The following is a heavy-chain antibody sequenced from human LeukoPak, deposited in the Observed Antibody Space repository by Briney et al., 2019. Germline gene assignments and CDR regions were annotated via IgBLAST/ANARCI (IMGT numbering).Heavy chain of an antibody. V-gene: IGHV1-69*05. D-gene: IGHD5-24*01. CDR3: ASGSLGDGYGVGDYYQYMDV. CDR1: GGTFNSYA. CDR2: IMPLFGTA. Sequence: ASVKVSCKASGGTFNSYAISWVRQAPGQGLEWMGGIMPLFGTANYAQEFQGRVTFTTDESASTAYMEVSSLRSEDTAVYYCASGSLGDGYGVGDYYQYMDVWGKGTTVTVSS. J-gene: IGHJ6*03.